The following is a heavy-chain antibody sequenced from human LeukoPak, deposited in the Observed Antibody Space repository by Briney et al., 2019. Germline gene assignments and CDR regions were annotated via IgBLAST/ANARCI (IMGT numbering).Heavy chain of an antibody. CDR2: IYSGGSI. V-gene: IGHV3-66*01. Sequence: GGSLRLSCAASGFSVSSNYMSWVRQAPGKGLEWVSVIYSGGSIYYADSVKGRFTSSRDNSKSTILLQMNNLRHEDTAVYYCARDSHKGLWGQGTLVTVTS. CDR1: GFSVSSNY. CDR3: ARDSHKGL. J-gene: IGHJ4*02.